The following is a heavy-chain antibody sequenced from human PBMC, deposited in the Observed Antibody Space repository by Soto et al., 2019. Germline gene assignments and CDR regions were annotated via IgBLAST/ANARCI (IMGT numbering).Heavy chain of an antibody. CDR2: IYYSGST. Sequence: SETLSLTCTVSGGSISRGDYYWRWIRQPPGKGLEWIGYIYYSGSTYYNPSLKSRVTISVDTSKNQFSLKLSSVTAADTAVYYCAGEFTVVTPHHRYYYGMDVWGQGTTVTVSS. V-gene: IGHV4-30-4*01. D-gene: IGHD2-15*01. J-gene: IGHJ6*02. CDR1: GGSISRGDYY. CDR3: AGEFTVVTPHHRYYYGMDV.